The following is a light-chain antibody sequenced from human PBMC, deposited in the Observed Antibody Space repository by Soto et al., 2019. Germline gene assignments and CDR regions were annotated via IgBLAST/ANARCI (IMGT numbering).Light chain of an antibody. CDR3: QQYANSPIT. J-gene: IGKJ5*01. CDR2: GVS. V-gene: IGKV3-20*01. CDR1: QSVGLS. Sequence: EIVMTQSPATLSVSPGERATLSCRASQSVGLSLAWYQQKPGQAPRLLIYGVSSRASGIPDRFFGSGSGTDFTLTINRLEPEDFAVYYCQQYANSPITFGQGTRLEIK.